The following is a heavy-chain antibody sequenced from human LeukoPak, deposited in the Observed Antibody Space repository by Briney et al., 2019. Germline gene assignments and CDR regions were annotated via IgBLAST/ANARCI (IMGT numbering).Heavy chain of an antibody. CDR1: GFSLDNSA. CDR3: AKHPGPYGGNPFNL. Sequence: GGSLRLSCAAPGFSLDNSALSWVRQAPGKGLQWVSTITDSGRSTDYADSVKGRFTISRDNSKNTMSLHMNSLTAGDTAVYHCAKHPGPYGGNPFNLWGQGTLVTVSS. V-gene: IGHV3-23*01. CDR2: ITDSGRST. D-gene: IGHD4/OR15-4a*01. J-gene: IGHJ5*02.